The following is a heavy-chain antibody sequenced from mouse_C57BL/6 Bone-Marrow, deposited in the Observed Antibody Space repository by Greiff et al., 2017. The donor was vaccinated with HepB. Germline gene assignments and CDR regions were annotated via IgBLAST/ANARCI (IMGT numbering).Heavy chain of an antibody. V-gene: IGHV1-81*01. CDR3: ARSEGLRRTY. J-gene: IGHJ3*01. CDR1: GYTFTSYG. CDR2: IYPRSGNS. D-gene: IGHD2-4*01. Sequence: QVQLQQSGAELARPGASVKLSCKASGYTFTSYGISWVKQRTGQGLEWIGEIYPRSGNSYYNEKFKGKATLTADKSSSTAYMELRSLTSEDSAVYFCARSEGLRRTYWGQGTLVTVSA.